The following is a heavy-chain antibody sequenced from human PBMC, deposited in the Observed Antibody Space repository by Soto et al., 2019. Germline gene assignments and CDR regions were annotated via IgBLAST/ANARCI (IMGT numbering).Heavy chain of an antibody. J-gene: IGHJ4*02. D-gene: IGHD3-10*01. CDR2: IYYSGST. CDR3: ARVRGVTYFDY. V-gene: IGHV4-30-4*01. Sequence: QVQLQESGPGLVKPSQTLSLTCTVSGGSISSGDYYWSWIRQPPGKGLEWIGCIYYSGSTYYNPSLKPRATMSVDTSKNQFSLKLSSVTAADTAVYYCARVRGVTYFDYWGQGTLVTVSS. CDR1: GGSISSGDYY.